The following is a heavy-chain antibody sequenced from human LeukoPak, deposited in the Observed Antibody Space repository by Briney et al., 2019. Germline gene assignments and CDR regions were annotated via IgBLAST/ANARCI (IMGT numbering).Heavy chain of an antibody. J-gene: IGHJ5*02. V-gene: IGHV3-53*01. CDR3: ARSFRYSGYDYYFDP. CDR1: GFTVSSNY. Sequence: QSGGSLRLSCAASGFTVSSNYMSWVRQAPGKGLEWVSVIYSGGSTYYAASVKGRFTISRDNSKNTLYLQMNSLRAEDTAVYYCARSFRYSGYDYYFDPWGQGTLVTVSS. D-gene: IGHD5-12*01. CDR2: IYSGGST.